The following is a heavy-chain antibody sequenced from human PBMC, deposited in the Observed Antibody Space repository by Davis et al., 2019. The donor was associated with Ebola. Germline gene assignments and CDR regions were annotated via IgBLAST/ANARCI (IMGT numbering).Heavy chain of an antibody. CDR2: IYYSGST. V-gene: IGHV4-31*02. CDR3: AKFSRAGDSV. D-gene: IGHD6-13*01. Sequence: SWVRQHPGKGLEWIGYIYYSGSTYYNPSLKSRVTISVDTSKNQFSLKLSSVTAADTAVYYCAKFSRAGDSVWGQGTLVTVSS. J-gene: IGHJ4*02.